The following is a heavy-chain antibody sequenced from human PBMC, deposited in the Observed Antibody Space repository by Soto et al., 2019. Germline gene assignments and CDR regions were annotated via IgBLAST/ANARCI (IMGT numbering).Heavy chain of an antibody. Sequence: QVQLVQSGAEVKKPGSSLKVSCKASGGTFGNSGVSWVRQAPGQGPEWMGGIIPIFDTTNYAQKFQGRVTISADDSTSDMELSSLRAEDTDVYYCARAPLLSAETLHENSFDVWGQGTQVTVSS. CDR2: IIPIFDTT. V-gene: IGHV1-69*01. CDR1: GGTFGNSG. CDR3: ARAPLLSAETLHENSFDV. D-gene: IGHD2-15*01. J-gene: IGHJ4*02.